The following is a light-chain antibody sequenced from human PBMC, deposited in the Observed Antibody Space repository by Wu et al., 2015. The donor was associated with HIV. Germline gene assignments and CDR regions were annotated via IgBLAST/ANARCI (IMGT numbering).Light chain of an antibody. CDR3: QQYATSRT. CDR2: GSS. V-gene: IGKV3-20*01. Sequence: EIVLTQSPGTLSLSPGDRATLSCRASQTISSTFVAWYQQKPGQAPRVLIYGSSTRVTGIPDRFSGSGSGTDFTLTISRLEPEDFAVYYCQQYATSRTFGQGTKVEIK. CDR1: QTISSTF. J-gene: IGKJ1*01.